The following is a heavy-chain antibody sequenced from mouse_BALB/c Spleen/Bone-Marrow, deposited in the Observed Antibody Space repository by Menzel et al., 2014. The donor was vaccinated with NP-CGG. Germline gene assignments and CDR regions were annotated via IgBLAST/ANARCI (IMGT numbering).Heavy chain of an antibody. CDR2: INPDSRTI. J-gene: IGHJ2*01. D-gene: IGHD1-1*01. V-gene: IGHV4-1*02. Sequence: EVKLLESGGGLVQPGGSLKLSCAASGFDFSRYWMSWVRQAPGKGLEWIGEINPDSRTINYSPSLKDKFIISRDNAKNTLYLRLNKVRSEDTALYYCARPDYYSYLNYWGQGTTLTVSS. CDR3: ARPDYYSYLNY. CDR1: GFDFSRYW.